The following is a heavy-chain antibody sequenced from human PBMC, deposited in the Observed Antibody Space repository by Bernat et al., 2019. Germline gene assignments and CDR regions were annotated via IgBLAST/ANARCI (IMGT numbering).Heavy chain of an antibody. V-gene: IGHV3-9*01. D-gene: IGHD2/OR15-2a*01. CDR2: ISWDGSSA. CDR3: AQDCNSASSGAFDI. CDR1: GFTFDDYA. J-gene: IGHJ3*02. Sequence: EVQLVESGGGLVQPGRSLRLSCTASGFTFDDYAMHWARQAPGKGLEWVSGISWDGSSAGFAEAAKGRFTISRDNAKNSLYLQMNSLRAEDTALYYCAQDCNSASSGAFDIWGQGKMVTLSS.